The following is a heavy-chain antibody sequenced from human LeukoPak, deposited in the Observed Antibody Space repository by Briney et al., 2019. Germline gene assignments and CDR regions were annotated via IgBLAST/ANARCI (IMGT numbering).Heavy chain of an antibody. J-gene: IGHJ4*02. CDR1: GYTFADYF. V-gene: IGHV1-2*04. Sequence: ASVKVSCKASGYTFADYFIHWVRQAPGHGLEWMGRIHPNTGGAEYEQKFQGWVNTTRDTSISTAYVEVNRLISDDTAVYYCTRDLTSTSNWEFDYWGQGTLVIVSS. CDR2: IHPNTGGA. CDR3: TRDLTSTSNWEFDY. D-gene: IGHD1-26*01.